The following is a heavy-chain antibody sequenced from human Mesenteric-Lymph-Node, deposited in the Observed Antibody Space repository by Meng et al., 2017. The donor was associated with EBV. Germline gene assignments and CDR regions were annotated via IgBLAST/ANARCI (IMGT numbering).Heavy chain of an antibody. CDR2: IYWDDDK. CDR3: AHKVDSGWFDP. Sequence: QITLKGSGXTLVKXXXTLTLTCPFSGFSLSTNGVGVGWIRQPPGKALEWLALIYWDDDKRYSPSLKNRLTITKATSINQLVLTMTNMDPADTATYYCAHKVDSGWFDPWGQGTMVTVSA. D-gene: IGHD3-3*01. J-gene: IGHJ5*02. CDR1: GFSLSTNGVG. V-gene: IGHV2-5*02.